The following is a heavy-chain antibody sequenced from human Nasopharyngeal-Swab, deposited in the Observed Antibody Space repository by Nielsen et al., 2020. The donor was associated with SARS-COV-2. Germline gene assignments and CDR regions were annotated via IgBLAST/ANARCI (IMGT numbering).Heavy chain of an antibody. CDR1: GGSISSSDYY. CDR2: IYNTGST. CDR3: ARDRLDGQYAQWGWFDP. J-gene: IGHJ5*02. D-gene: IGHD3-16*01. V-gene: IGHV4-39*07. Sequence: SETLSLTCTVSGGSISSSDYYWGWIRQPPGKRLEWIGSIYNTGSTYYNPSLKSRVTISVDTSRNQFSLKLRSVTAADTAVYYCARDRLDGQYAQWGWFDPWGQGTLVTVSS.